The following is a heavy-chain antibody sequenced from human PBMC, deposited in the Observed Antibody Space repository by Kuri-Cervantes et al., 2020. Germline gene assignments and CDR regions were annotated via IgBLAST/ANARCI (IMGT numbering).Heavy chain of an antibody. J-gene: IGHJ4*02. D-gene: IGHD6-13*01. V-gene: IGHV4-38-2*01. CDR1: GYSISSGYY. Sequence: GSLRLSCAVSGYSISSGYYWGWIRQPPGKGLEWIGSIYHSGSTYYSPPLKSRVTISVDTSKNQFSLKLSSVTAADTAVYYCARVGRYSSSWYKGYFDYWGQGTLVTVSS. CDR2: IYHSGST. CDR3: ARVGRYSSSWYKGYFDY.